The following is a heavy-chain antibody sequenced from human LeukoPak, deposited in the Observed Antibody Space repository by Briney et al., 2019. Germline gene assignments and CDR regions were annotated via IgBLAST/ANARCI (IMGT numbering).Heavy chain of an antibody. J-gene: IGHJ3*02. CDR3: ARDQGLGRAFDI. CDR2: ISSSSYI. V-gene: IGHV3-21*01. CDR1: GFTFSSYS. Sequence: GGSLRLSCAASGFTFSSYSMNWVRQAPGKGLEWVSSISSSSYIYYADSVKGRFTISRDNAKNSLYLQMNSLRAEDTAVYYCARDQGLGRAFDIWGQGTMVTVSS.